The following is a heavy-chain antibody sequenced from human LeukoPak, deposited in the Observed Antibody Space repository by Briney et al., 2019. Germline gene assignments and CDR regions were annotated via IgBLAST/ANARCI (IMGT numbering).Heavy chain of an antibody. CDR2: TYYSGST. CDR3: ARTEWSYFDY. J-gene: IGHJ4*02. D-gene: IGHD2-8*01. Sequence: SETLSLTCTVSGGSISSGDYYWSWIRQPPGKGLEWIGYTYYSGSTYYNPSLKSRVTISVDTSKNQFSLKLSSVTAADTAVYYCARTEWSYFDYWGQGTLVTVSS. V-gene: IGHV4-30-4*01. CDR1: GGSISSGDYY.